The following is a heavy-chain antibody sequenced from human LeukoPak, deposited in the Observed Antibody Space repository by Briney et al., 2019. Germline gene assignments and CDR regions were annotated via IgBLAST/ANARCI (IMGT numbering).Heavy chain of an antibody. D-gene: IGHD6-13*01. J-gene: IGHJ2*01. V-gene: IGHV4-39*07. CDR2: IYYSGST. CDR3: ARDAAAAGTPGWYFDL. CDR1: GGSISSSSYY. Sequence: PSETLSLTCTVSGGSISSSSYYWGWIRQPPGKGLEWIGSIYYSGSTYYNPSLKSRVTISVDTSKNQFSLKLSSVTAADTAVYYCARDAAAAGTPGWYFDLWGRGTLVTVSS.